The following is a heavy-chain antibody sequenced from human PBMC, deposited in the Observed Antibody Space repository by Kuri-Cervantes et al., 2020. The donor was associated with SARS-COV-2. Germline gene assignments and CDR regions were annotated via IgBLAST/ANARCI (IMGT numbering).Heavy chain of an antibody. CDR1: GGSISSYY. CDR3: ARHCIAAAGTPFDY. J-gene: IGHJ4*02. Sequence: SETLSLTCTVSGGSISSYYWSWIRQPPGKGLEWIGYIYYSGSTYYNPSLKSRVTISVDTSKNQFSLKLSSVTAADTAVYCCARHCIAAAGTPFDYWGQGTLVTVSS. D-gene: IGHD6-13*01. V-gene: IGHV4-59*08. CDR2: IYYSGST.